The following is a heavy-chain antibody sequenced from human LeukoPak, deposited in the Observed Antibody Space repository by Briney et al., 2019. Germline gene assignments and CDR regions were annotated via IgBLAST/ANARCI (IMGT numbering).Heavy chain of an antibody. V-gene: IGHV4-61*02. CDR3: ARGVVYASYYYGMDV. Sequence: SQTLTLTCTVSGGSISSGSYYWSWIRQPAGTGLEWIGRIYTGGSTNYNPSLKSRVTISVDTSKNQFSLKLSSVTAADTAVYYCARGVVYASYYYGMDVWGQGTTVTVSS. J-gene: IGHJ6*02. D-gene: IGHD2-8*02. CDR2: IYTGGST. CDR1: GGSISSGSYY.